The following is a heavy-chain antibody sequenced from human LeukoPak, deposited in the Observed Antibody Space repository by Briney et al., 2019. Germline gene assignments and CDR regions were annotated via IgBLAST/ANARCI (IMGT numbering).Heavy chain of an antibody. Sequence: GGSLRLSCAASGFTFSSYAMSWVRPAPGKGLEWVAVISYDGPNKYYADSVKGRFTISRDDSKSTLYLQMNSLRPEDTAVYYCTKEKFPSGYSFLTDYWGQGTLVTVSS. J-gene: IGHJ4*02. CDR2: ISYDGPNK. V-gene: IGHV3-30*18. CDR3: TKEKFPSGYSFLTDY. D-gene: IGHD5-18*01. CDR1: GFTFSSYA.